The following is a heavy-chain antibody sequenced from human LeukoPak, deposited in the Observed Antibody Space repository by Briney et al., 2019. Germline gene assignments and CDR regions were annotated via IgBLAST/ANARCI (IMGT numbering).Heavy chain of an antibody. Sequence: SETLSLTCTVSGDSISTINYYWSWIRQPAGKGLEWIGRIYPSGSTNYNPSLKSRVTISVDTSKNQFSLKLSSVTAADTAVYYCARGDDYVWGSYRNGMDVWGKGTTVTVSS. V-gene: IGHV4-61*10. D-gene: IGHD3-16*02. J-gene: IGHJ6*04. CDR3: ARGDDYVWGSYRNGMDV. CDR2: IYPSGST. CDR1: GDSISTINYY.